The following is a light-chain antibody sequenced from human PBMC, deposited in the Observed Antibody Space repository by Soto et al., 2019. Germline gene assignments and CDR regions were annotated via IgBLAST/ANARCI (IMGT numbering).Light chain of an antibody. CDR3: QHSSITSRYI. CDR2: ASY. Sequence: DIQITQSPSSLSASVGARVTITCRARQIISSHLNWYQHKPGRPPRLLIFASYILEGGVPSMFSGSASDTYFTLTIVSLQHEDVATHYCQHSSITSRYIFGHGNTGEI. J-gene: IGKJ2*01. V-gene: IGKV1-39*01. CDR1: QIISSH.